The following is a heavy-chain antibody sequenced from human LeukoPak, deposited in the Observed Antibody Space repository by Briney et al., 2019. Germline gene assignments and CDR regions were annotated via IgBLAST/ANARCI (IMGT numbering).Heavy chain of an antibody. J-gene: IGHJ3*02. CDR3: AIWGYCSSTSCYRTGAFDI. CDR1: GYTFTGYY. CDR2: INPNSGGT. Sequence: ASVKVSCKASGYTFTGYYMHWVRQAPGQGLEWMGWINPNSGGTNYAQKFQGRVTMTRDTSISPAYMELSRLSSDDTAVYYCAIWGYCSSTSCYRTGAFDIWGQGTMVTVSS. V-gene: IGHV1-2*02. D-gene: IGHD2-2*02.